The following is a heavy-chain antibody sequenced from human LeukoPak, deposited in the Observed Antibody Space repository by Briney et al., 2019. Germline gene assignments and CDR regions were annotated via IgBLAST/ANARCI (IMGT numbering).Heavy chain of an antibody. J-gene: IGHJ4*02. Sequence: GASVKVSCKASGYTFTSYGISWVRQAPGQGLEWMGWISSYNGNTNYAQILQGRVTMTTDTSTSKAYMDLRSMRFDDTAVYYCERARRAASEPLVDYWGQGTLVTVSS. CDR3: ERARRAASEPLVDY. D-gene: IGHD6-13*01. CDR2: ISSYNGNT. V-gene: IGHV1-18*01. CDR1: GYTFTSYG.